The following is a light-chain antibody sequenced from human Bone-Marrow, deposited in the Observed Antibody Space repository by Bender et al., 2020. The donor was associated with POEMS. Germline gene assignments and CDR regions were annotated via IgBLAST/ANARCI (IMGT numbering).Light chain of an antibody. V-gene: IGLV2-14*01. CDR2: EVS. CDR3: GSYTRNTKYV. Sequence: QSALTQPASVSGSPGQSITISCTGSTSDFTRYNFVSWYQQHPGKAPKLIIHEVSNRPSGVSDRFSGSKSGSTASLTVSGLQAEDEADYYCGSYTRNTKYVFGSGTKVTVL. CDR1: TSDFTRYNF. J-gene: IGLJ1*01.